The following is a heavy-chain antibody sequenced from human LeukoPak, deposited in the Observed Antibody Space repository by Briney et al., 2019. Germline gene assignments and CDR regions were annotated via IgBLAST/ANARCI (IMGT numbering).Heavy chain of an antibody. CDR3: VRDLGGRSGH. Sequence: GGSLRLSCAASGFTFSSYVMSWVRQAPGKGMEWVSTISGSGGSTYYADSVKGRSTIFRDNAKNTLYLQMNSLRAEDTAVYYCVRDLGGRSGHWGQGTLVTVSS. CDR1: GFTFSSYV. CDR2: ISGSGGST. D-gene: IGHD1-26*01. V-gene: IGHV3-23*01. J-gene: IGHJ4*02.